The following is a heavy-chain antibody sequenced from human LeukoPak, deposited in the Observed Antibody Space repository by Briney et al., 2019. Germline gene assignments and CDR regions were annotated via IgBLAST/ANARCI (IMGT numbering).Heavy chain of an antibody. Sequence: GGSLRLSCAASGFTFISYSMNWVRQAPGKGLEWVSSISSSSSYIYYADSVKGRFTISRDNAKNSLYLQMNSLRAEDTAVYYCARDPSYYYYYYYMDVWGKGTTVTVSS. CDR2: ISSSSSYI. V-gene: IGHV3-21*01. J-gene: IGHJ6*03. CDR1: GFTFISYS. CDR3: ARDPSYYYYYYYMDV.